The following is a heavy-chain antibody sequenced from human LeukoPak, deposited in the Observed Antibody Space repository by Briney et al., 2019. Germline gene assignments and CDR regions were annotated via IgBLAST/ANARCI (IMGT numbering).Heavy chain of an antibody. CDR3: ARIPLWFGEIIDY. CDR1: GYTFTRYY. D-gene: IGHD3-10*01. Sequence: ASVKVSCKASGYTFTRYYMHWVPQAPGQRLEWRGWINPNSGGTNYAQKFQGRVTMTRDTSISTTYMELSRLRSDDTAVYYCARIPLWFGEIIDYWGQGTLVTVSS. J-gene: IGHJ4*02. CDR2: INPNSGGT. V-gene: IGHV1-2*02.